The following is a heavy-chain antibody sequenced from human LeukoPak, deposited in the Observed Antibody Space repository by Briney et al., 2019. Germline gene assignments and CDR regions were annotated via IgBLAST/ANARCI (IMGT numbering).Heavy chain of an antibody. Sequence: PGGSLRLSCAASEFTFSSYGMHWVRQAPGKGLEWVAVIWYDGSNKYYADSVKGRFTISRDNSKNTLYLQMNSLRAEDTAVYYCARESGCSSTSCYTLPSYYYYGMDVWGQGTTVTVSS. V-gene: IGHV3-33*01. CDR1: EFTFSSYG. J-gene: IGHJ6*02. D-gene: IGHD2-2*02. CDR3: ARESGCSSTSCYTLPSYYYYGMDV. CDR2: IWYDGSNK.